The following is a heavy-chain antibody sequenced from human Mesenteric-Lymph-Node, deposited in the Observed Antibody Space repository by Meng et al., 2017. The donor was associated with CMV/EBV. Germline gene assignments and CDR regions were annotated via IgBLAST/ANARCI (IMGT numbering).Heavy chain of an antibody. Sequence: SETLSLTCTVSGGSISSGGYYWSWIRQHPGKGLEWIGYISYSGTTFYNPSLKSRVTISVDTSKNHFSLNLSSVTAADTAVYYCHYGGNSVDGAFDIWGQGTMVTVSS. D-gene: IGHD4-23*01. J-gene: IGHJ3*02. CDR1: GGSISSGGYY. V-gene: IGHV4-31*03. CDR3: HYGGNSVDGAFDI. CDR2: ISYSGTT.